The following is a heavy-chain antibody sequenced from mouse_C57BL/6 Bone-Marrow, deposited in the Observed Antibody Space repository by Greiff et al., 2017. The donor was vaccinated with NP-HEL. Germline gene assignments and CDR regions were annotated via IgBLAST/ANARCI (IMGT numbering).Heavy chain of an antibody. D-gene: IGHD1-1*01. J-gene: IGHJ4*01. V-gene: IGHV3-6*01. CDR1: GYPTPSGYY. Sequence: EVQLQESGPGLVKPSQSLSLTCSVTGYPTPSGYYWNWIRQFPGNKLEWMGYISYDGSNNYNPSPKNRISITRDTSKNQFFLKLNAVTTEDTATYYGARGTTVVADYAMDYWGQGTSVTVSS. CDR3: ARGTTVVADYAMDY. CDR2: ISYDGSN.